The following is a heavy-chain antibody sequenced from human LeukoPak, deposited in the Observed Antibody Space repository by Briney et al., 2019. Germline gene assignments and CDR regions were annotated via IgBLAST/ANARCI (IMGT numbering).Heavy chain of an antibody. D-gene: IGHD1-1*01. V-gene: IGHV3-21*01. J-gene: IGHJ4*02. CDR3: ARDKGELDY. Sequence: GGSRRSSWAASGFTFSSYSMNWVGQAQGKGLEWVSSISSSSSYIYYADSVKGRFTISRDNAKNSLYLQMNSLRAEDTAVYYCARDKGELDYWGQGTLVTVSS. CDR1: GFTFSSYS. CDR2: ISSSSSYI.